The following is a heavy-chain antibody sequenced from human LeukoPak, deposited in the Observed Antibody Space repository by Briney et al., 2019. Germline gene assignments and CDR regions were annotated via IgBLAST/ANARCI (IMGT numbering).Heavy chain of an antibody. CDR3: ARDFSANYDSLPGYYGGDPGGRAYYYYYGMDV. Sequence: ASVKVSCTASGYTFTSYGISWGRQAPGQGLEGMGWISAYNVNTNYAQDLQGRVTMTTDTCTSTDYMELRSRRSDARDVYYCARDFSANYDSLPGYYGGDPGGRAYYYYYGMDVWGQGTTVTVSS. D-gene: IGHD3-9*01. CDR1: GYTFTSYG. CDR2: ISAYNVNT. V-gene: IGHV1-18*01. J-gene: IGHJ6*02.